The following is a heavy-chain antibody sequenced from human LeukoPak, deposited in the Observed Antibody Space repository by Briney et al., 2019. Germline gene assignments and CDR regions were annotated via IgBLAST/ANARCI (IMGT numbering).Heavy chain of an antibody. D-gene: IGHD2-2*01. V-gene: IGHV3-23*01. Sequence: GGSLRLSCAASGFTVSSNYMSWVRQAPGKGLEWVSVISGSGGSTYYADSVKGRFTISRDNSKNTLYLQMNSLRAEDTAVYYCAKEGRTAAIINYYYYYMDVWGKGTTVTISS. CDR1: GFTVSSNY. CDR2: ISGSGGST. J-gene: IGHJ6*03. CDR3: AKEGRTAAIINYYYYYMDV.